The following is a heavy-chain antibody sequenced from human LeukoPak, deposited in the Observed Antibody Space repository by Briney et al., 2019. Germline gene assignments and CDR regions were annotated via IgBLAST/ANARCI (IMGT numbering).Heavy chain of an antibody. D-gene: IGHD2-2*01. J-gene: IGHJ2*01. Sequence: PGGSLRLSCAASGFNFNDYAMHWVRQAPGKGLEWGSGISWNSGTVAYADSVKGRFTISRDNSKKALYLQMNSLRAEDMALYYCAKASADWYFDLWGRGTLVTVSS. V-gene: IGHV3-9*03. CDR2: ISWNSGTV. CDR1: GFNFNDYA. CDR3: AKASADWYFDL.